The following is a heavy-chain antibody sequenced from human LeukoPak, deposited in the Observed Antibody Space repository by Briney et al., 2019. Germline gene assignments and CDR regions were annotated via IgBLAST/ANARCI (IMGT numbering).Heavy chain of an antibody. CDR2: ISGSGGST. CDR1: GFTFSSYA. D-gene: IGHD3-10*01. J-gene: IGHJ5*02. CDR3: AKDQGFGLLWFGELRDNWFDP. V-gene: IGHV3-23*01. Sequence: GGSLRLSCAASGFTFSSYAMSWVHQAPGRGLEWVSAISGSGGSTYYADSVKGRFTISRDNSKNTLYLQMNSLRAEDTAVYYCAKDQGFGLLWFGELRDNWFDPWGQGTLVTVSS.